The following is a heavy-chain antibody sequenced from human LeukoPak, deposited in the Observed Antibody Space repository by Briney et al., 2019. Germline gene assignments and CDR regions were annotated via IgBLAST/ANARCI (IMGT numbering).Heavy chain of an antibody. V-gene: IGHV3-23*01. CDR2: ISGSGGST. D-gene: IGHD6-19*01. CDR3: AKVHWVAGNGYFDY. J-gene: IGHJ4*02. Sequence: PGGSLRLSCAASGFTFSSYAMSWVRQAPGKGLEWVSAISGSGGSTHYADSVKGRFTISRDNSKNTLYLQVNSLRAEDTAVFYCAKVHWVAGNGYFDYWGQGTLVTVSS. CDR1: GFTFSSYA.